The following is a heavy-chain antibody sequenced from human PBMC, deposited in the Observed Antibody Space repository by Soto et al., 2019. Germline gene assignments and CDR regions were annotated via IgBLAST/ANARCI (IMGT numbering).Heavy chain of an antibody. CDR2: VWYDGSQT. CDR3: ASPTTEIDY. J-gene: IGHJ4*02. Sequence: EGSLRLSCAASGFTFSSYAMHWVRQAPGKGLEWVAVVWYDGSQTYYADSVKGRFTISRDNSKNMVFLQMSSLRPEDTAVYYCASPTTEIDYWGQGTLVTVSS. D-gene: IGHD4-17*01. V-gene: IGHV3-30-3*01. CDR1: GFTFSSYA.